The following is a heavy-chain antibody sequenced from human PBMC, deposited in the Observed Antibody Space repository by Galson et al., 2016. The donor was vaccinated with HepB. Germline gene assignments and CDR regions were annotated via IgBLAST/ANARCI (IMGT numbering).Heavy chain of an antibody. V-gene: IGHV3-23*01. D-gene: IGHD3-10*01. J-gene: IGHJ6*02. CDR2: ISGSINAT. CDR3: AKLPSCYYGSGAGYGMDI. Sequence: SLRLSCAASGFTFTNYAMTWVRQAPGKGLQWVSGISGSINATYYADSVKGRFIISRDDSKNTLYLQMHSLRAEDTALYYCAKLPSCYYGSGAGYGMDIWGQGTTVTVSS. CDR1: GFTFTNYA.